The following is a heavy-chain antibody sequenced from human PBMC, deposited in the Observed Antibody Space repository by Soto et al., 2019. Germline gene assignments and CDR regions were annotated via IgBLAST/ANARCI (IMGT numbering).Heavy chain of an antibody. V-gene: IGHV3-23*01. CDR2: VSGSGLYT. CDR3: VKDLSAATGTPSYDFGS. D-gene: IGHD6-13*01. Sequence: EVQLLESGGGLVQPGGSLRLSCVASGFTFDTYAISWVRQAPGKGLEWVSTVSGSGLYTYYTDSVKGRFTISRDNPRNRLYLQMNSLRVEDTAVYFCVKDLSAATGTPSYDFGSWGQGTLVTVSS. CDR1: GFTFDTYA. J-gene: IGHJ4*02.